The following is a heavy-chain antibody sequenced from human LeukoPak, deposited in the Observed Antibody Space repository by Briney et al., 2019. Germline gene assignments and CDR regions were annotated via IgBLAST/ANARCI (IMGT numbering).Heavy chain of an antibody. Sequence: GGSLRLSCSASGFTFSSYAMHWVRQAPGKGLEYVSGISINGGSTDYADSVKGRFTISRDNSKNTVYLQKSSLRAEDTAVYYCVKESRVVRGVIMDAFDMWGQGTMVTVSS. V-gene: IGHV3-64D*06. J-gene: IGHJ3*02. CDR3: VKESRVVRGVIMDAFDM. CDR2: ISINGGST. D-gene: IGHD3-10*01. CDR1: GFTFSSYA.